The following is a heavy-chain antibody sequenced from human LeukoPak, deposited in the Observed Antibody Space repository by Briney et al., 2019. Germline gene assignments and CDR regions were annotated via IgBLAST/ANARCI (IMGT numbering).Heavy chain of an antibody. J-gene: IGHJ4*02. Sequence: SETLSLTCTVSGGSISSSSYYWGWIRQPPGKGLEWIGSTYYSGSTYYNPSLKSRVTISVDTSKNQFSLKLSSVTAADTAVYYCARQLVATNMSGRYFDYWGQGTLVTVSS. V-gene: IGHV4-39*01. CDR3: ARQLVATNMSGRYFDY. CDR2: TYYSGST. D-gene: IGHD5-12*01. CDR1: GGSISSSSYY.